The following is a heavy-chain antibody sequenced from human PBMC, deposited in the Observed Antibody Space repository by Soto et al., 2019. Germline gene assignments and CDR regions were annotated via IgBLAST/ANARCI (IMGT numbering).Heavy chain of an antibody. CDR1: GFTFSSYA. D-gene: IGHD2-15*01. CDR2: ISSSGGAI. V-gene: IGHV3-11*04. CDR3: AAWAEGATEVH. Sequence: PGGSLRLSCAASGFTFSSYAMSWIRPAPGKGLEWISYISSSGGAIYHADSVKGRFTISRDNAKNSVYLEMNSLSAEDTAVYYCAAWAEGATEVHWGQGTLVTVSS. J-gene: IGHJ4*02.